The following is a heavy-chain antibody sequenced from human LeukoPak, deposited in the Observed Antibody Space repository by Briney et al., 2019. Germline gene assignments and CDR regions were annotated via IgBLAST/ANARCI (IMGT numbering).Heavy chain of an antibody. CDR3: ARGPYSSSWYVHYYYYYGMDV. J-gene: IGHJ6*02. D-gene: IGHD6-13*01. V-gene: IGHV3-48*04. Sequence: PGGSLRLSCAASGFTFSSYSMNWVRQAPGKGLEWVSYISSSSSTIYYADSVKGRFTISRDNAKNSLYLQMNSLRAEDTAVYYCARGPYSSSWYVHYYYYYGMDVWGQGTTVTVSS. CDR2: ISSSSSTI. CDR1: GFTFSSYS.